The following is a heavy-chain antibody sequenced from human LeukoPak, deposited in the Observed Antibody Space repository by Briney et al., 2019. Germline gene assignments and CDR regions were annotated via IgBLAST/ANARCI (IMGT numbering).Heavy chain of an antibody. D-gene: IGHD2-15*01. J-gene: IGHJ4*02. Sequence: ASVTVSCKASGYTFASYDINWVRQAPGQGLEWMGWMNPDSTSTGYAQKFQGRVTMTRDTSMSTAYMELSSLTSEDTAVYYCARVPSLGYCSGGSCYRFDHWGQGTLVAVSS. CDR1: GYTFASYD. CDR2: MNPDSTST. V-gene: IGHV1-8*01. CDR3: ARVPSLGYCSGGSCYRFDH.